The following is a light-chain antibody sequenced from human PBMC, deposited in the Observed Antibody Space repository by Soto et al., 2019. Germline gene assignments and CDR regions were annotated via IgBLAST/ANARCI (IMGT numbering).Light chain of an antibody. Sequence: DIQRTQSPSTLPASVGERVTITCRGSQSISNWLAWCQQKPGKAHKFLVYDASNLESGVPPRFRGSGSGTEFTITISSLQPDDFATYYCQPYNSYSVTFGHGTKVDIK. CDR2: DAS. J-gene: IGKJ1*01. CDR1: QSISNW. V-gene: IGKV1-5*01. CDR3: QPYNSYSVT.